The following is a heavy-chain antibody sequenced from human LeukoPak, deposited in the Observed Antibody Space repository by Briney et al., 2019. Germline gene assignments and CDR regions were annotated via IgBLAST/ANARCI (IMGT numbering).Heavy chain of an antibody. CDR3: ARGPPMFTP. Sequence: GGSLRLSCAASGFTLSSYSMNWVRQAPGKGLEWVSYISISSDTIYYADSVKGRFTISRDNAKNSLYLQMNSPRDDDTAVYYCARGPPMFTPWGQGTLVTVSS. V-gene: IGHV3-48*02. J-gene: IGHJ5*02. CDR2: ISISSDTI. CDR1: GFTLSSYS. D-gene: IGHD3-10*01.